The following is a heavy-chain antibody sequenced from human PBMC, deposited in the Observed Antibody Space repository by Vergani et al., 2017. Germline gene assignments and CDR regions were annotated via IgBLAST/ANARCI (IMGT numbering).Heavy chain of an antibody. V-gene: IGHV3-23*01. CDR1: GFTFSSYA. CDR3: AKVAGYCCGDCYPYYFDY. D-gene: IGHD2-21*02. J-gene: IGHJ4*02. CDR2: ISGSGGST. Sequence: EVQLLESGGGLVQPGGSLRLSCAASGFTFSSYAMSWVRQAPGKGLEWVSAISGSGGSTYYADSVKGRFTISRDNSKNTLYLQMNSLGAEDTAVYYCAKVAGYCCGDCYPYYFDYWGQGTLVTVSS.